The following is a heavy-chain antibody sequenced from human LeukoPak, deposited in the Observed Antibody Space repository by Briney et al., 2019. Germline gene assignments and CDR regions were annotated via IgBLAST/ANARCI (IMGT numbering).Heavy chain of an antibody. Sequence: GSLRLSCTASGFTFDDYAMHWVRQPPGKGLEWIGYIYYSGSTNYNPSLKSRVTISVDTSKNQFSLKLSSVTAADTAVYYCARATRDGYNYWFDPWGQGTLVTVSS. V-gene: IGHV4-59*01. CDR3: ARATRDGYNYWFDP. CDR1: GFTFDDYA. J-gene: IGHJ5*02. CDR2: IYYSGST. D-gene: IGHD5-24*01.